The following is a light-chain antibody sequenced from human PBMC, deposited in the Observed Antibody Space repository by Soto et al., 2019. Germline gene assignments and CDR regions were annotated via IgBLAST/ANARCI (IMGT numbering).Light chain of an antibody. CDR3: LQDINYPWT. Sequence: ATQMTKSPSSLSASVGDRVTISCRASQGIGNALGWYQQKPAKPPKVLIYGACNLLRGGPPRFSGSGSGTDFTLAISRLPTEDSASYYCLQDINYPWTFAQGTKVDIK. CDR2: GAC. J-gene: IGKJ1*01. CDR1: QGIGNA. V-gene: IGKV1-6*01.